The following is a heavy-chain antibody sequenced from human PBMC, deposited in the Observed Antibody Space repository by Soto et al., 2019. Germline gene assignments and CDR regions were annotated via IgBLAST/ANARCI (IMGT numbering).Heavy chain of an antibody. V-gene: IGHV3-30-3*01. D-gene: IGHD6-19*01. CDR2: ISYDGSNK. J-gene: IGHJ4*02. CDR1: GFTFSSYA. CDR3: ARGARGAVAGTIDY. Sequence: QVPLVESGGGVVQPGRSLRLSCAASGFTFSSYAMHWVRQAPGKGLEGVAIISYDGSNKYYADSVKGRFTISRENSKNTLYLQMNSLRAETTAVYYCARGARGAVAGTIDYWGQGTLVTVSS.